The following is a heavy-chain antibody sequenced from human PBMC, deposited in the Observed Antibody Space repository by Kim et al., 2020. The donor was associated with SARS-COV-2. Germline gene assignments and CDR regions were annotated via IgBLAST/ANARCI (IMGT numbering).Heavy chain of an antibody. J-gene: IGHJ6*02. V-gene: IGHV3-48*04. Sequence: GGSLRLSCAASGFTFSSYSMNWVRQAPGKGLEWVSYISSSSSTIYYADSVKGRFTISRDNAKNPLYLQMNSLRAEDTAVYYCARSAYSSGWDGDCYYYGMDVWGQGTTVTVSS. D-gene: IGHD6-19*01. CDR1: GFTFSSYS. CDR2: ISSSSSTI. CDR3: ARSAYSSGWDGDCYYYGMDV.